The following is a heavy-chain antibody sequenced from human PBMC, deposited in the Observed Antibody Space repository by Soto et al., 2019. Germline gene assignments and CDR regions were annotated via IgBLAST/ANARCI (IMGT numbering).Heavy chain of an antibody. CDR2: IYYSGST. J-gene: IGHJ4*02. CDR3: ARTRPNSSGYPDY. Sequence: QVQLQESGPGLVKPSETLSLTCTVSGGSISSYYWSWIRQPPGKGLEWIGYIYYSGSTNYNPSLKSRVTISVDTSKNQFSLKLSSVTAADTAVYYCARTRPNSSGYPDYWGQGTLVTVSS. D-gene: IGHD3-22*01. CDR1: GGSISSYY. V-gene: IGHV4-59*01.